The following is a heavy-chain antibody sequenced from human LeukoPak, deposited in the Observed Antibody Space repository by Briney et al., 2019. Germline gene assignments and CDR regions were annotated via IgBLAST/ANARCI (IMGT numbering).Heavy chain of an antibody. J-gene: IGHJ4*02. V-gene: IGHV1-2*02. D-gene: IGHD3-22*01. CDR3: ARDLTRNYYDSSGYPEDDY. CDR1: GYTFTGYY. CDR2: INPNSGGT. Sequence: ASVKVSCKASGYTFTGYYMHWVRQAPGQGLEWMGWINPNSGGTNYAQKFQGRVTMTRDTSISTAYMELSRPRSDDTAVYYCARDLTRNYYDSSGYPEDDYWGQGTLVTVSS.